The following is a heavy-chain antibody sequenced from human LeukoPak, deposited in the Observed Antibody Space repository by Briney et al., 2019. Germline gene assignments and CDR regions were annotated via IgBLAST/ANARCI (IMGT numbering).Heavy chain of an antibody. CDR2: IYTSGST. V-gene: IGHV4-4*07. D-gene: IGHD1-20*01. CDR3: ARDETVDITNWFDP. CDR1: GGSISGYY. Sequence: TSETLSLTCTVSGGSISGYYWSWIRQPAGKGLEWIGRIYTSGSTNYNPSLKSRVTMSVDTSKNQFSLKLSSVTAADTAVYYCARDETVDITNWFDPWGQGTLVTVSS. J-gene: IGHJ5*02.